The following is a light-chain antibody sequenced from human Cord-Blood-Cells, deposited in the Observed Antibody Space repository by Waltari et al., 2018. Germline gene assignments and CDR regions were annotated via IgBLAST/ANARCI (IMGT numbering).Light chain of an antibody. J-gene: IGKJ2*01. CDR1: QGISNS. V-gene: IGKV1-NL1*01. Sequence: DIHMTQSPSSMSASVGDRVTITCRATQGISNSLAWYQQKPRKAPKLLLYAASRLESGVPSRFSGSGSGTDYTLTISSLQPEDFATYYCQQDYSTPYTFGQGTKLEIK. CDR3: QQDYSTPYT. CDR2: AAS.